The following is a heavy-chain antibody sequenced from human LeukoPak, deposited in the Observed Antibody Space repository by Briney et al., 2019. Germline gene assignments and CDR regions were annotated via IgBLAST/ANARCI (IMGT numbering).Heavy chain of an antibody. D-gene: IGHD3-3*01. J-gene: IGHJ4*02. Sequence: PGGSLRLSCAASGFTFSSYAMSWARQAPGKGLEWVSDISGSGGNTYYADSVKGRFTISRDNSKNTLSPQMNSLRAEDTAVYYCAKGYDFLDYWGQGTLVTVSS. CDR1: GFTFSSYA. CDR2: ISGSGGNT. V-gene: IGHV3-23*01. CDR3: AKGYDFLDY.